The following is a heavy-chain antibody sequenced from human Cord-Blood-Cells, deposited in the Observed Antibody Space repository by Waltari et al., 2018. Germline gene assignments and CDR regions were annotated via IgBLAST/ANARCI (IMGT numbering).Heavy chain of an antibody. J-gene: IGHJ4*02. Sequence: QVQLVQSGAEVKKPGASVKVSCKASGYTFTGYYMHWVRQAPGQGLEWMGWINPNSGGTNYAQKFQGRVTRTRDTSISTAYMELSSLRSEDTAVYYCAREGIAARGMNDYWGQGTLVTVSS. CDR1: GYTFTGYY. D-gene: IGHD6-6*01. CDR2: INPNSGGT. CDR3: AREGIAARGMNDY. V-gene: IGHV1-2*02.